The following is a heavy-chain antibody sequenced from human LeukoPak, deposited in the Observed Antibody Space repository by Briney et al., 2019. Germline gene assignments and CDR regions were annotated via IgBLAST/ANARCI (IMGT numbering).Heavy chain of an antibody. CDR2: MNPNSGNI. J-gene: IGHJ4*02. CDR1: GDSFTNYD. V-gene: IGHV1-8*01. Sequence: GASVKVSCQASGDSFTNYDINWVRQATGQGLEWMGWMNPNSGNIGYAQKLQGRLTMIRNTSINTSYMELRSLTSDDTAVYYCVRTAGIFWSGAYYFDSWGQGTLVTVSS. CDR3: VRTAGIFWSGAYYFDS. D-gene: IGHD3-3*01.